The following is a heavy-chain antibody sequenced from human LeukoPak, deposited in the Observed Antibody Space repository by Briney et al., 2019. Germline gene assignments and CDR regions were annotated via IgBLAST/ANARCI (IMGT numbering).Heavy chain of an antibody. V-gene: IGHV3-23*01. J-gene: IGHJ4*02. CDR2: IIGSVHST. CDR3: AKHSYDSSGYYSIDY. Sequence: GGSLRLPCAASGFTLTSYAMSWVRQAPGKGLEWVSAIIGSVHSTYYADSVKGRFTISRDNSKNTLYLQMNSLRAEDTAVYYCAKHSYDSSGYYSIDYWGQGTLVTVSS. D-gene: IGHD3-22*01. CDR1: GFTLTSYA.